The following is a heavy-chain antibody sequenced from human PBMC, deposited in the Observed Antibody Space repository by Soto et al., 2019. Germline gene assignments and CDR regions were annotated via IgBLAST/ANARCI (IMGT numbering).Heavy chain of an antibody. CDR3: ARVRYDFWSGYSDYYYYGMDV. J-gene: IGHJ6*02. CDR2: ISAYNGNT. V-gene: IGHV1-18*01. D-gene: IGHD3-3*01. Sequence: ASVKVSCKASGYTFTSYGISWVRQAPGQGLEWMGWISAYNGNTNYAQKLQGRVTMTKDTSTSTAYMELRSLRSDDTAVYYCARVRYDFWSGYSDYYYYGMDVWGQGTTVTVSS. CDR1: GYTFTSYG.